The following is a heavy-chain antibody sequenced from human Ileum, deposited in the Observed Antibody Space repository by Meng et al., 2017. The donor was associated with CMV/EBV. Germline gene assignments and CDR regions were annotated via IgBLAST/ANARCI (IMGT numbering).Heavy chain of an antibody. CDR2: VWNDGNNK. V-gene: IGHV3-33*06. Sequence: GGSLRLSCATSGFSLSRYGMHWVRQAPGKGREWVAMVWNDGNNKYYRESVRGRFTISRDFSKNTVYLQVNSLRAEDTGVYYCAKDRVGDDYNSYYFYNMDVWGQGTMVTVSS. CDR1: GFSLSRYG. D-gene: IGHD5-24*01. CDR3: AKDRVGDDYNSYYFYNMDV. J-gene: IGHJ6*02.